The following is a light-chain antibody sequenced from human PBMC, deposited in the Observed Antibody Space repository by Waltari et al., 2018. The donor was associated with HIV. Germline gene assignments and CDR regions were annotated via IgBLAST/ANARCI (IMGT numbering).Light chain of an antibody. CDR1: RSDVGAYNY. Sequence: QSALTQPASVSGSPGQSIAISCTGTRSDVGAYNYVSWYQQTPGKAPKLLIFDVSNRPSGVSDRFSGSKSGNTASLTISGLQPEDEADYYCCSYTTSATRVFGGGTKLTVL. CDR2: DVS. J-gene: IGLJ3*02. V-gene: IGLV2-14*03. CDR3: CSYTTSATRV.